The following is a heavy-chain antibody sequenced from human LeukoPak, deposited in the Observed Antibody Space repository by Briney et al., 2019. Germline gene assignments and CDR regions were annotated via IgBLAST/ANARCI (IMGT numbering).Heavy chain of an antibody. D-gene: IGHD6-25*01. CDR1: GYSYTSYD. J-gene: IGHJ3*02. V-gene: IGHV1-8*01. Sequence: GASVKVSCKASGYSYTSYDVNWVRQAPGQGLEWMGWFNPKSGNAGYAQKSQGRVTMTRNISMTTAYMELNSLTSEDTAVYYCARGVGSAIDKEAFDIWGQGTVVTVSS. CDR2: FNPKSGNA. CDR3: ARGVGSAIDKEAFDI.